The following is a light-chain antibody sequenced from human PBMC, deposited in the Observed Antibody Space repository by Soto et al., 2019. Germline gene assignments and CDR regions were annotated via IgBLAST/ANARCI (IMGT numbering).Light chain of an antibody. CDR1: QSVSNN. J-gene: IGKJ1*01. V-gene: IGKV3-15*01. CDR3: NQYNDWPPA. CDR2: GPS. Sequence: EIVVTQSPATLSVSPGEGVTLSCMASQSVSNNLAWYQQKPGQAPRLLMYGPSTRVSGIPARFSGSGYGREFTLTISSLQSEDYGVYCSNQYNDWPPAFGQGTKV.